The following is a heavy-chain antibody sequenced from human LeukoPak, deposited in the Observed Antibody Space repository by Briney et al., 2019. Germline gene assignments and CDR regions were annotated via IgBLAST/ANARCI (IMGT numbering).Heavy chain of an antibody. V-gene: IGHV5-51*01. CDR3: VRHGLGSSWFGFDY. D-gene: IGHD6-13*01. CDR2: IYPGDSDP. Sequence: LGESLKISCKGSGYTFTTYWIGWVRQMPGKGLEWMGIIYPGDSDPRYSPSFQGQVTISADKSISTAYLQWSSLKASDSAKYYCVRHGLGSSWFGFDYWGQGTLVTVSS. J-gene: IGHJ4*02. CDR1: GYTFTTYW.